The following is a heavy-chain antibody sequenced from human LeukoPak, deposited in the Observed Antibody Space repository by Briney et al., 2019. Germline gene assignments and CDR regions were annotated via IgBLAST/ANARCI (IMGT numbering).Heavy chain of an antibody. J-gene: IGHJ4*02. CDR1: GGTFSSYA. Sequence: SVKVSCKASGGTFSSYAISWVRQAPGQGLEWMGGIIPILGIANYARKFQGRVTITADKSTSTAYMELSSLRSEDTAVHYCARDIVANGGVDYWGQGTLVTVSS. CDR2: IIPILGIA. V-gene: IGHV1-69*04. CDR3: ARDIVANGGVDY. D-gene: IGHD5-12*01.